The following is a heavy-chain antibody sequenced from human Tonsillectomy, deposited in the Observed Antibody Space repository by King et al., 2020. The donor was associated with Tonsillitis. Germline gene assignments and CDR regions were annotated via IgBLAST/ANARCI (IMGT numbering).Heavy chain of an antibody. Sequence: VQLVESGGGLVKPGGSLRLSCAASGFTFSSYSMNWVRQAPGKGLEWVSSISSSSSYIYYADSVKGRFTISRDNAKNSLYLQMNSLRAEDTAVYYCARAGTTVTTYYYYMDVWGKGTTVTVSS. CDR3: ARAGTTVTTYYYYMDV. V-gene: IGHV3-21*01. CDR2: ISSSSSYI. J-gene: IGHJ6*03. D-gene: IGHD4-17*01. CDR1: GFTFSSYS.